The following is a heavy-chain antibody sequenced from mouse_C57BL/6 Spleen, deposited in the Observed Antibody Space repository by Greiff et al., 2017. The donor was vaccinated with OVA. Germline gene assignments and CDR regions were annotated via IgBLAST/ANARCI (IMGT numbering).Heavy chain of an antibody. J-gene: IGHJ1*03. CDR3: TLLLRPVSYFDV. V-gene: IGHV1-5*01. D-gene: IGHD1-1*01. CDR2: IYPGNSDT. Sequence: EVKVVESGTVLARPGASVKMSCKTSGYTFTSYWMHWVKQRPGQGLEWIGAIYPGNSDTSYNQKFKGKAKLTAVTSASTAYMELSSLTNEDSAVYYCTLLLRPVSYFDVWGTGTTVTVSS. CDR1: GYTFTSYW.